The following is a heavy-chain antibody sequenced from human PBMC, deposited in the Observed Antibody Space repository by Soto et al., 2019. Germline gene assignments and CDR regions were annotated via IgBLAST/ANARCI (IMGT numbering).Heavy chain of an antibody. V-gene: IGHV3-21*02. J-gene: IGHJ6*02. D-gene: IGHD3-10*01. CDR1: GFTLTSYT. CDR3: ARERGLSSFYGMDV. Sequence: EVQLVESGGGLVKPGGSLRLSCAASGFTLTSYTMNWVRQASGKGLEWVSSITSSSSHIYYADSVKGRFTISRDNAGNSLYLQLNSLRDEDSAVYYCARERGLSSFYGMDVWGQGTTVTVSS. CDR2: ITSSSSHI.